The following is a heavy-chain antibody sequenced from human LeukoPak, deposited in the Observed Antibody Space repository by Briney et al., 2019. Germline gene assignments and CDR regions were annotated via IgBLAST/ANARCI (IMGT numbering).Heavy chain of an antibody. CDR2: ISGSGGST. D-gene: IGHD3-3*01. V-gene: IGHV3-23*01. J-gene: IGHJ4*02. CDR3: AKKMSGYFSFDY. CDR1: GFTFISYA. Sequence: PGGSLRLSYAACGFTFISYAMMWVRQAPGKGLEWVSVISGSGGSTYYADAVKGRFTISRDNSKNTVYLQVNLLRAEDQGGYYCAKKMSGYFSFDYWGQGTLVSVSS.